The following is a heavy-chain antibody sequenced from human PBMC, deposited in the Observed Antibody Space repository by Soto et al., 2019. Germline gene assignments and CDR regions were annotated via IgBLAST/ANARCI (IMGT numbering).Heavy chain of an antibody. D-gene: IGHD1-26*01. Sequence: QVQLVQSGAEVKKPGASVRVSCKASGYTFTSYGISWVRQAPGQGVEWMGWISAYSGNTNYAQKLQGRVTMTTDTSTSTADMELRSLRSDDTAVYYCATQGSYGYYYYYGMDVWGQGTTVTVSS. V-gene: IGHV1-18*01. CDR2: ISAYSGNT. CDR1: GYTFTSYG. CDR3: ATQGSYGYYYYYGMDV. J-gene: IGHJ6*02.